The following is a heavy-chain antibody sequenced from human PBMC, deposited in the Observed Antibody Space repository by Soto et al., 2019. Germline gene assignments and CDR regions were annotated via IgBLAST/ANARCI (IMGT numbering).Heavy chain of an antibody. V-gene: IGHV3-33*03. CDR1: EFTFSSYG. D-gene: IGHD3-22*01. CDR3: VKDIGYDSSGSIPHYGMDV. J-gene: IGHJ6*02. CDR2: IWYDGSNE. Sequence: PGGSLRLSCAASEFTFSSYGMHWVRQAPGKGLEWVAVIWYDGSNEYYADSVKGRFTISRDNSRNSLYLQMNSLRPEDTALYYCVKDIGYDSSGSIPHYGMDVWGQGTTVTVSS.